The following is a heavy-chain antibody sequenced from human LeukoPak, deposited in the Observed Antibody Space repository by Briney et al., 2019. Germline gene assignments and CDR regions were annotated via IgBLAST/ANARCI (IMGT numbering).Heavy chain of an antibody. Sequence: PGGSLRLSCAASGFTFSSYAMSWVRQAPGKGLEWVSSISGNDGSTYYADSVKGRFTTSRDNSKNTLYLQMNSLRAEDTAVYYCANIAAANDYWGQGTLVTVSS. D-gene: IGHD6-13*01. CDR3: ANIAAANDY. V-gene: IGHV3-23*01. CDR1: GFTFSSYA. CDR2: ISGNDGST. J-gene: IGHJ4*02.